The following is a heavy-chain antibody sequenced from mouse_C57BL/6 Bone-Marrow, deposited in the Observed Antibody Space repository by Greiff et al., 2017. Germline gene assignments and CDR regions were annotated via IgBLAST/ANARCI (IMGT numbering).Heavy chain of an antibody. Sequence: VQLQQSGAELVRPGASVKISCKASGYAFSSYWMNWVKQRPGKGLDWIGQIYPGDGDTNYNGKFKGKATLTADKSSSTAYMQLSSLTSEDSAVYFCARGGVYYGSRHWYFDVWGTGTTVTVSS. J-gene: IGHJ1*03. CDR2: IYPGDGDT. V-gene: IGHV1-80*01. CDR3: ARGGVYYGSRHWYFDV. CDR1: GYAFSSYW. D-gene: IGHD1-1*01.